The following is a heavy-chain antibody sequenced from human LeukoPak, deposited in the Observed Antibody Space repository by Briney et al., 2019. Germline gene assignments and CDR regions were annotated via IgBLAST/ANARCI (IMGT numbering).Heavy chain of an antibody. CDR3: ARPLGGAKGDY. J-gene: IGHJ4*02. V-gene: IGHV3-48*04. CDR1: GFTFSSYS. D-gene: IGHD3-10*01. CDR2: ISWNSGSI. Sequence: GGSLRLSCAASGFTFSSYSMNWVRQAPGKGLEWVSGISWNSGSIGYADSVKGRFTISRDNAKNSLYLQMNSLRAEDTAVYYCARPLGGAKGDYWGQGTLVTASS.